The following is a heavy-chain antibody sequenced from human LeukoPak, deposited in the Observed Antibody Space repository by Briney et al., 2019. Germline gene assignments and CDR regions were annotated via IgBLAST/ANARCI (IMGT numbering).Heavy chain of an antibody. J-gene: IGHJ4*02. D-gene: IGHD1-26*01. CDR2: ISGSGGST. CDR3: AKGPYSGSYFGRDY. CDR1: EFTFSSYA. V-gene: IGHV3-23*01. Sequence: GGSLRLSCAASEFTFSSYAMTWVRQAPGKGLEWVSAISGSGGSTYYVDSVKGRFTISRDNSKNTLYLQMNSLRAEDTAVYYCAKGPYSGSYFGRDYWGQGTLVTVSS.